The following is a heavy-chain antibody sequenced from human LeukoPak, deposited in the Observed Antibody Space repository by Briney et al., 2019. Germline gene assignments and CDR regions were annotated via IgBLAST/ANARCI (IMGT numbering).Heavy chain of an antibody. CDR3: ARAYYYGSGSPSNEGYYYGMDV. D-gene: IGHD3-10*01. CDR2: ISSSSSYI. V-gene: IGHV3-21*01. Sequence: GGSLRLSCAASGFTFSSYSMNWVRQAPGKGLEWVSSISSSSSYIYYADSAKGRFTISRDNAKNSLYLQMNSLRAEDTAVYYCARAYYYGSGSPSNEGYYYGMDVWGQGTTVTVSS. CDR1: GFTFSSYS. J-gene: IGHJ6*02.